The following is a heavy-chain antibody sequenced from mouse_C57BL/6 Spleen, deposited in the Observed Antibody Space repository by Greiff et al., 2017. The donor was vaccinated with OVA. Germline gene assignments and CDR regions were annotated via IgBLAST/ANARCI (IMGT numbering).Heavy chain of an antibody. J-gene: IGHJ4*01. D-gene: IGHD2-4*01. Sequence: QVQLQQPGAELVKPGASVKMSCKASGYTFTSYWITWVKQRPGQGLEWIGDIYPGSGSTNYNEKFKGKATLTVDTSSSTAYMQLSSLTSEDSAVYYCAREDYDECYAMDDGGQGTSVTVSS. CDR2: IYPGSGST. CDR1: GYTFTSYW. V-gene: IGHV1-55*01. CDR3: AREDYDECYAMDD.